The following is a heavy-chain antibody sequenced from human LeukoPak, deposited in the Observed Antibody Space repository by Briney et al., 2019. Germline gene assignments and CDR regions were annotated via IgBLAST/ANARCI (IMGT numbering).Heavy chain of an antibody. Sequence: GGSLRLSCAASGFNFSSYSMNWVRPAPGKGLEWVSSITSSGSYKYYADSVKRRFTSSRDNAKNSLYLQMNSLRAEDTAVYYCARVSVPAAAEYYYYGMDVWGQGTTVTVSS. D-gene: IGHD2-2*01. CDR3: ARVSVPAAAEYYYYGMDV. V-gene: IGHV3-21*01. J-gene: IGHJ6*02. CDR2: ITSSGSYK. CDR1: GFNFSSYS.